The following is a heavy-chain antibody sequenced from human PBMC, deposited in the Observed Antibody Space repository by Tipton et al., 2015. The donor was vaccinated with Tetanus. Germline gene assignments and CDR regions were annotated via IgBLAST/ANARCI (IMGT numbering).Heavy chain of an antibody. D-gene: IGHD6-19*01. CDR2: ISWNSGSI. CDR1: GFTFDAYA. Sequence: SLRLSCAASGFTFDAYAMHWVRQAPNKGLEWVSGISWNSGSIGYADSVKGRFTISRDNAKNSLYLQMNSLRAEDTALYYCARDSSMAVADPILWYWGQGTLVTVSS. J-gene: IGHJ4*02. CDR3: ARDSSMAVADPILWY. V-gene: IGHV3-9*01.